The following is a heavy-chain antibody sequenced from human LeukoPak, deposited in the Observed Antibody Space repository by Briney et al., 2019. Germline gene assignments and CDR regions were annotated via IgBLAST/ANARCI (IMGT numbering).Heavy chain of an antibody. CDR2: ISYDGGHQ. CDR1: GFTFSSYG. D-gene: IGHD5-24*01. CDR3: AKREGFMGTVTHDAFDI. Sequence: GGSLRLSCAASGFTFSSYGMHWVRQAPGKGLEWVAVISYDGGHQYYADSLKGRFTISRDKSENTLYLQMNSLRAEDTAVYYCAKREGFMGTVTHDAFDIWGQGTVVIVS. V-gene: IGHV3-30*18. J-gene: IGHJ3*02.